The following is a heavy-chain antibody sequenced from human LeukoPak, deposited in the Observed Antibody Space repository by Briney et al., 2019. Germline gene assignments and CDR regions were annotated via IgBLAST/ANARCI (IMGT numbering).Heavy chain of an antibody. CDR3: ARDDSDTAMVTTLFGY. CDR2: INSDGSST. CDR1: GFTFSSYW. V-gene: IGHV3-74*01. J-gene: IGHJ4*02. Sequence: PGGSLRLSCAASGFTFSSYWMHWVRQAPGKGLVWVSRINSDGSSTSYADSVKGRFTISRDNAKNTLYLQMNSLRTEDTAVYYCARDDSDTAMVTTLFGYWGQGTLVTVSS. D-gene: IGHD5-18*01.